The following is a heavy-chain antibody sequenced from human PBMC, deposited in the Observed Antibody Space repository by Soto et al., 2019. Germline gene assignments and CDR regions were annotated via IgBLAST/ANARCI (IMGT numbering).Heavy chain of an antibody. V-gene: IGHV3-30*18. D-gene: IGHD6-13*01. CDR2: ISNDGSDK. Sequence: QVQLVESGGGVVQPGRSLRLSCAASGFTFNNYGMHWVRQAPGKGLEWVATISNDGSDKYYADSVKGRLTISRDNSKNTVYLQMNSLRAEETAVYYCAKYQAIAASHGIDWGQGTMVTVSS. CDR1: GFTFNNYG. J-gene: IGHJ3*01. CDR3: AKYQAIAASHGID.